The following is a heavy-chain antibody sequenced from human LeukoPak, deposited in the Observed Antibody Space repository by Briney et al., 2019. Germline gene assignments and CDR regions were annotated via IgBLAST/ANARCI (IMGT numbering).Heavy chain of an antibody. CDR1: GFIFNTYV. CDR2: ISYDGSNK. J-gene: IGHJ6*03. V-gene: IGHV3-30*18. CDR3: AKAAYYYYYYMDV. Sequence: GGSLRLSCAASGFIFNTYVMHWVRQAPGKGLEWVAVISYDGSNKYYADSVKGRFTISRDNSKNTLYLQMNSLRAEDTAVYYCAKAAYYYYYYMDVWGKGTTVTVSS.